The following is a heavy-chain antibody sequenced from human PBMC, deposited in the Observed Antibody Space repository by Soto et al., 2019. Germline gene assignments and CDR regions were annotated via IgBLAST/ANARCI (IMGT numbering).Heavy chain of an antibody. D-gene: IGHD6-6*01. V-gene: IGHV5-51*01. Sequence: PVVSLTISCQGSGYSCASYLIGWVRQKPGKDLEWMGIIYPGDSDTRYSPSFQGQVTISADKSLRTAYLQWTSLKASDTALYYCARTRSFTLGFYYDGMDVWGQGTTVTVSS. J-gene: IGHJ6*02. CDR3: ARTRSFTLGFYYDGMDV. CDR2: IYPGDSDT. CDR1: GYSCASYL.